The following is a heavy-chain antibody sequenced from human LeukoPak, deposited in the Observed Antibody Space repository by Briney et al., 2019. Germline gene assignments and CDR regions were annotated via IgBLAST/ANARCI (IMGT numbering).Heavy chain of an antibody. J-gene: IGHJ4*02. Sequence: TGGSLRLSCAASGLTFSSYAMNWVRQAPGKGLEWVSTISYSGGSIYYVDSVKGRFTISRDNSENTLYLQLNSLRAEDTAVYYCAKAANGSYLYYFDYWGQGTLVTVSS. CDR3: AKAANGSYLYYFDY. CDR1: GLTFSSYA. V-gene: IGHV3-23*01. CDR2: ISYSGGSI. D-gene: IGHD1-26*01.